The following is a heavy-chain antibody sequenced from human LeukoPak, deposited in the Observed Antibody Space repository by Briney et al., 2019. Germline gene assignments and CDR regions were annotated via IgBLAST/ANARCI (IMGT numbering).Heavy chain of an antibody. CDR1: GGSISSGSFS. CDR3: ARHLRGAVVHFDS. CDR2: ISSDGNT. D-gene: IGHD2-15*01. V-gene: IGHV4-39*01. Sequence: SETLSLTCTVSGGSISSGSFSWAWVRNPPGEELEWIGSISSDGNTYHNASLKSRITMSVDTSKNQFSLKLGAVTAADTATYSCARHLRGAVVHFDSWGQGSLVTVSS. J-gene: IGHJ4*02.